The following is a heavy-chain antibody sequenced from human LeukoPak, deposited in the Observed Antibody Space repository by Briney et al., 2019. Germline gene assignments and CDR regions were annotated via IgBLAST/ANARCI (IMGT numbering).Heavy chain of an antibody. Sequence: GGSLRLSCAASGFTFSSYSMNWVRQAPGKGLEWVSYISSSSSTIYYADSVKGRFTISRDNAKNSLYLQMNSLRAEDTAVYYCTTAVGPYYYYMDVWGKGTTVTVSS. D-gene: IGHD3-10*01. J-gene: IGHJ6*03. CDR3: TTAVGPYYYYMDV. CDR1: GFTFSSYS. CDR2: ISSSSSTI. V-gene: IGHV3-48*01.